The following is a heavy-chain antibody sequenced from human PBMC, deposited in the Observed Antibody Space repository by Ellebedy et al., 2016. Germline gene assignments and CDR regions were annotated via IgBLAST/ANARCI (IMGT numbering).Heavy chain of an antibody. Sequence: SETLSLTCVVSGGSISSSRYHWGWIRQPPGKGLEWIGTIYYSGGTYYNPSLKSRVTISVDTSKNQFSLKLSSVTAADTAVYYCARVGLLWFGDRLDPWGQGTLVTVSS. D-gene: IGHD3-10*01. CDR1: GGSISSSRYH. CDR3: ARVGLLWFGDRLDP. J-gene: IGHJ5*02. V-gene: IGHV4-39*01. CDR2: IYYSGGT.